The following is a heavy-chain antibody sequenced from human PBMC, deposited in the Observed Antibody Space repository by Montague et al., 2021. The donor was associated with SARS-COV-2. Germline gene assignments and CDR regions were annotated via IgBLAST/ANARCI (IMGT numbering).Heavy chain of an antibody. V-gene: IGHV1-2*02. J-gene: IGHJ6*02. Sequence: SVRVSCKASGYTFTGYYMHWVRQAPGQGLEWMGWINPNSGGTNYAQKFQGRVTMTRDTSISTAYMELSRLRSDDTAVYYCARTEQWLAMDGYYGMDVWGQGTTVTVSS. CDR1: GYTFTGYY. D-gene: IGHD6-19*01. CDR3: ARTEQWLAMDGYYGMDV. CDR2: INPNSGGT.